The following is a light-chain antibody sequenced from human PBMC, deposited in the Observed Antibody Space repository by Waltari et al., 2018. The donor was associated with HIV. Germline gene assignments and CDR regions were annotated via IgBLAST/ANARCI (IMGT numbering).Light chain of an antibody. V-gene: IGLV1-44*01. CDR2: NTH. CDR3: AAWDGSLNGWV. J-gene: IGLJ3*02. Sequence: QSVLTQPPSASGTPGQRVTISCSGSSSNIGSNTVNWHQQLPGTAPPPPIYNTHQRPSGVPVRFSGSKSGTSASLASSGLQSEDEADYYCAAWDGSLNGWVFGGGTKLTVL. CDR1: SSNIGSNT.